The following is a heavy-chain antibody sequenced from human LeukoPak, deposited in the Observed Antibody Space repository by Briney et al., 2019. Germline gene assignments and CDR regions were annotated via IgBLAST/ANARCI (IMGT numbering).Heavy chain of an antibody. D-gene: IGHD1-26*01. Sequence: GRSLRLSCAASGFTSSSYGMHWVRQAPGKGLEWVAVIWYDGSNKHYADSVKGRFTISRDNSKNTLYLQMNSLRAEDTAVYYCARDGHSRSYGFDYWGQGTLVTVSS. J-gene: IGHJ4*02. CDR3: ARDGHSRSYGFDY. CDR1: GFTSSSYG. V-gene: IGHV3-33*01. CDR2: IWYDGSNK.